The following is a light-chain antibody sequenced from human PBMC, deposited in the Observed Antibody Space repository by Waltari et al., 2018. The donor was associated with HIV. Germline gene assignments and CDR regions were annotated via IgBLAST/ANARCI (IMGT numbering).Light chain of an antibody. V-gene: IGKV1-5*03. J-gene: IGKJ2*01. CDR1: QSISSM. CDR3: QHYNSCSPGT. Sequence: DIQMTPSPSTLSASLRERVTITCRARQSISSMLAWYQQKPGRTPKLLIYKASTLQTGVPSRFSGDGSGTEFTLTISSLQPDDFATYHCQHYNSCSPGTFGQGTKLEI. CDR2: KAS.